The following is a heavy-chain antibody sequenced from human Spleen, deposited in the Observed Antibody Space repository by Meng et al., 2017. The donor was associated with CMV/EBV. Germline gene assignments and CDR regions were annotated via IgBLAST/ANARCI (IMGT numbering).Heavy chain of an antibody. V-gene: IGHV3-23*01. Sequence: LSLTCSGSGFTFSSYTMNWVRQAPDKGLEWVSGISGSGATTNYADSVKGRFTISRDNSKSTLYLQLNSLSAADTAVYYCARGSYRCSHTSCYPGVWGRGTVVTVSS. CDR2: ISGSGATT. CDR1: GFTFSSYT. CDR3: ARGSYRCSHTSCYPGV. J-gene: IGHJ4*02. D-gene: IGHD2-2*01.